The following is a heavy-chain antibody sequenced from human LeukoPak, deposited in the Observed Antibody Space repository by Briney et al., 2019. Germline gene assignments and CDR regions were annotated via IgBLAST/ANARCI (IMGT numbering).Heavy chain of an antibody. CDR1: GFTVSSNY. D-gene: IGHD6-19*01. CDR3: AKDQARVAVAGTSD. V-gene: IGHV3-66*01. Sequence: GGSLRLSCAASGFTVSSNYMSWVRQAPGKGLEWVSVIYSGTSTYYADSVKGRFTISRDNSKNTLYLQMNSLRAEDTAVYYCAKDQARVAVAGTSDWGQGTLVTVSS. CDR2: IYSGTST. J-gene: IGHJ4*02.